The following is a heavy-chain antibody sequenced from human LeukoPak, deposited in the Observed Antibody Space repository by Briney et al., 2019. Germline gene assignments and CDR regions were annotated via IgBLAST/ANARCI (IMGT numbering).Heavy chain of an antibody. J-gene: IGHJ5*02. V-gene: IGHV1-46*01. CDR1: GYSFTSYY. Sequence: ASVKVSCKASGYSFTSYYMHWVRQAPGQGLEWMGIINPSSGSTSYAQKFQGRVSMTRDTSTSTIYMELSSLRSEDTAVYYCAREDRGDGEAFGPWGQGTLVTVSS. D-gene: IGHD3-10*01. CDR3: AREDRGDGEAFGP. CDR2: INPSSGST.